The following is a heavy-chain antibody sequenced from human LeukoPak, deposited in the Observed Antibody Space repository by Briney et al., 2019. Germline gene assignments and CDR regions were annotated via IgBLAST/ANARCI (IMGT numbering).Heavy chain of an antibody. V-gene: IGHV4-34*01. J-gene: IGHJ4*02. D-gene: IGHD4-23*01. CDR2: INHSGST. CDR1: GGSFSGYY. CDR3: ARRGGGYSHPYDY. Sequence: PSETLSLTCAVYGGSFSGYYWSWIRQPPGKGLEWIGEINHSGSTNYNPSLKSRVTISVDTSKNQFSLKLSSVTAADTAVYYCARRGGGYSHPYDYWGQGTLVTVSS.